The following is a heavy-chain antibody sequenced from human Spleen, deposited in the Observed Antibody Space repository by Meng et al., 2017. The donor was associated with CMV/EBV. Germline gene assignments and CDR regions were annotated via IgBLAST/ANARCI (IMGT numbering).Heavy chain of an antibody. CDR1: GFTFSSYG. J-gene: IGHJ4*02. V-gene: IGHV3-30*02. D-gene: IGHD6-13*01. Sequence: GGSLRLSCKASGFTFSSYGMHWVRQAPGKGLEWVAFIRFDGSNTYYVESVKGRFTISRDNTKNTLYLQMNSLRAEDTAVYYCARGTLNRPGIAAAGTSYWGQGTLVTVSS. CDR2: IRFDGSNT. CDR3: ARGTLNRPGIAAAGTSY.